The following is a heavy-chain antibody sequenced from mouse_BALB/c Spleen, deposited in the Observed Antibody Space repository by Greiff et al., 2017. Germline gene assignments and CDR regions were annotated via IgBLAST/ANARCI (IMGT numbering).Heavy chain of an antibody. Sequence: EVKVEESGGGLVQPGGSMKLSCVASGFTFSNYWMNWVRQSPEKGLEWVAEIRLKSNNYATHYAESVKGRFTISRDDSKSSVYLQMNNLRAEDTGIYYCTRPLFDYWGQGTTLTVSS. J-gene: IGHJ2*01. CDR3: TRPLFDY. CDR1: GFTFSNYW. V-gene: IGHV6-6*02. CDR2: IRLKSNNYAT.